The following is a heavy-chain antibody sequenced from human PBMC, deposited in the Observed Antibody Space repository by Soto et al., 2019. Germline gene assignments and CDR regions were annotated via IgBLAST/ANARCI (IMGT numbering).Heavy chain of an antibody. V-gene: IGHV5-51*01. D-gene: IGHD6-19*01. CDR2: IHPGDSDT. CDR1: GFSFSKYT. Sequence: GESLKISCEGSGFSFSKYTVGWVRQIPGKGLEWMGIIHPGDSDTRYSPSFQGQVTISADKSISTAYLQWSSLKASDTAMYYCARLAGTGNYYYYGMDVWGQGTTVTVSS. CDR3: ARLAGTGNYYYYGMDV. J-gene: IGHJ6*02.